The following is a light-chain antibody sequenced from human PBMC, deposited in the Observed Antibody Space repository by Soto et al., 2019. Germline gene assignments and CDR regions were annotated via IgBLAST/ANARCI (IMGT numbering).Light chain of an antibody. CDR1: QGISSY. V-gene: IGKV1-8*01. CDR2: AAS. J-gene: IGKJ1*01. CDR3: QQYYSYPWT. Sequence: AIRMTQSPSSFSASTGARVTITCRASQGISSYLAWYQQKPGKAPKLLIYAASTLQSGVPSRFSGSGSGTDFTVTISCLQSEDFATDYCQQYYSYPWTFGQGTKVEIK.